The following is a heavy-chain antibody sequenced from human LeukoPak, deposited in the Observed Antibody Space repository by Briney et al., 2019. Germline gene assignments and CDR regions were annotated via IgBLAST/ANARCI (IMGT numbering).Heavy chain of an antibody. CDR2: ISGSGGST. Sequence: GGSLRLSCALSVFTFSCYAMSWVRQAPGKGLEWVSAISGSGGSTYYADSVKGRFTISRDNSKNTLYLQMNSLRAEDTAVYYCAKSMEWLLFLSHFDYWGQGTLVTVSS. V-gene: IGHV3-23*01. CDR1: VFTFSCYA. J-gene: IGHJ4*02. CDR3: AKSMEWLLFLSHFDY. D-gene: IGHD3-3*01.